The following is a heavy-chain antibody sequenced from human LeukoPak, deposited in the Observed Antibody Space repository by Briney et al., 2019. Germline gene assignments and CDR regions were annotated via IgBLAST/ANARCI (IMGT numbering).Heavy chain of an antibody. D-gene: IGHD6-6*01. J-gene: IGHJ6*03. CDR2: INPSGGST. V-gene: IGHV1-46*01. CDR3: ARGGIAARPNDYYYMDV. CDR1: GYTFTSYY. Sequence: GASVKVSCKASGYTFTSYYMHWVRQAPGQGLEWMGIINPSGGSTSYAQKFQGRVTMTRDMSTSTVYMELSSLRSEDTAVYYCARGGIAARPNDYYYMDVWGKGTTVTVSS.